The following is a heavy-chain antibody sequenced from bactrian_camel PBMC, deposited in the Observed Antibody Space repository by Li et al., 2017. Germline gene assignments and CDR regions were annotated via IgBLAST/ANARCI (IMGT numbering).Heavy chain of an antibody. CDR1: GYTFGSDC. J-gene: IGHJ4*01. CDR2: INTRSGST. D-gene: IGHD3*01. Sequence: VQLVESGGGAVQPGGSLRLSCAASGYTFGSDCVAWFRQAPGKERDGVAVINTRSGSTHYADSVKGRFTISQGNAKNTVYLQMNTLKPEDTAMYYCAADLSCPASRLLNRLLVSQDFVYWGQGTQVTVS. V-gene: IGHV3S40*01. CDR3: AADLSCPASRLLNRLLVSQDFVY.